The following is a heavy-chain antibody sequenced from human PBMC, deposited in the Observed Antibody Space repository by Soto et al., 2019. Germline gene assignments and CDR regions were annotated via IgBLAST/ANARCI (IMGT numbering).Heavy chain of an antibody. CDR2: INPNSGGT. CDR3: ARSREYDSSGPSST. J-gene: IGHJ4*02. Sequence: ASVKVSCKASGYTFTGYYMHWVRQAPGQGLEWMGWINPNSGGTNYAQKFQGRVTMTRNTSISTAYMELSSLRSEDTAVYYCARSREYDSSGPSSTWGQGTLVTVSS. CDR1: GYTFTGYY. D-gene: IGHD3-22*01. V-gene: IGHV1-2*02.